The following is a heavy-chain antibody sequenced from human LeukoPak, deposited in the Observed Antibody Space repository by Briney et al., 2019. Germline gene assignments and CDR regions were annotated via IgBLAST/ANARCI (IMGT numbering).Heavy chain of an antibody. CDR3: ARYQNSYGNFDY. V-gene: IGHV4-4*07. Sequence: SETLSLTCTVSGGSISSYYWSWIRQPAGKGLEWIGRIYTSGSTNYNPSLKSRVTMSEDTSKNQFSLKLSSVTAADTAVYYCARYQNSYGNFDYWGQGTLVTVSS. J-gene: IGHJ4*02. CDR2: IYTSGST. D-gene: IGHD5-18*01. CDR1: GGSISSYY.